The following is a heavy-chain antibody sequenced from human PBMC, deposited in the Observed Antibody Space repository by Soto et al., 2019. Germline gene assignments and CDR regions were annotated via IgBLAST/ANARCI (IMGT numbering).Heavy chain of an antibody. CDR3: ATQVTFHH. D-gene: IGHD5-18*01. CDR1: GYTFTNYW. J-gene: IGHJ1*01. V-gene: IGHV5-51*01. CDR2: IYPGDSET. Sequence: PGESLKISCKGSGYTFTNYWIGWVRQKPGKGPEWMGIIYPGDSETRYSPSFEGHVTISVDKSISTVYLQWSSLKASDTAMYYCATQVTFHHWVQGTLVTVSS.